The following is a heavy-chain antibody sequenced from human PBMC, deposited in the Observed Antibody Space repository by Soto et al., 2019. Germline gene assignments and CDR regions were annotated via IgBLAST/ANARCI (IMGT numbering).Heavy chain of an antibody. CDR3: ARTLEEGAGNWFDP. CDR1: GASTRSGDFS. CDR2: MYYSGST. D-gene: IGHD1-1*01. J-gene: IGHJ5*02. Sequence: LSLTCTVSGASTRSGDFSWSWIRQSPGRGLEWIGYMYYSGSTYYNPSLKSRVVISVDTSKNQFSLQLNAATAADTAVYYCARTLEEGAGNWFDPWGQGTLVTVSS. V-gene: IGHV4-30-4*01.